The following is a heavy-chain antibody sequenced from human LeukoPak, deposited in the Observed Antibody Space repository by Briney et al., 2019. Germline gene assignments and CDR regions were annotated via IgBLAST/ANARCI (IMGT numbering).Heavy chain of an antibody. Sequence: SVKVSCKASGGTFSSYAISWVRQAPGQGLEWMGGIIPIFGTANYAQKFQGRVTITADESTSTAYMELSSLRSEDTAVYYCARVKGVVGATSYYFDYWGQGALVTVSS. J-gene: IGHJ4*02. CDR3: ARVKGVVGATSYYFDY. CDR1: GGTFSSYA. D-gene: IGHD1-26*01. V-gene: IGHV1-69*01. CDR2: IIPIFGTA.